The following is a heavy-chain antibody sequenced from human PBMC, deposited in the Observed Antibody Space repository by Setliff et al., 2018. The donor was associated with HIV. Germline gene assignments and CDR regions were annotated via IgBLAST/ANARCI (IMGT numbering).Heavy chain of an antibody. J-gene: IGHJ4*02. V-gene: IGHV1-8*01. CDR3: ARDRSYYPNYFDY. CDR1: GYTFSNYD. D-gene: IGHD1-26*01. CDR2: MNPNSGNT. Sequence: GASVKVSCKASGYTFSNYDINWVRQATGQGLEWVGWMNPNSGNTGYAQKFQGRVTLTRNTSISTAYMELSSLRSEDTAVYSCARDRSYYPNYFDYWGQGTLVTVSS.